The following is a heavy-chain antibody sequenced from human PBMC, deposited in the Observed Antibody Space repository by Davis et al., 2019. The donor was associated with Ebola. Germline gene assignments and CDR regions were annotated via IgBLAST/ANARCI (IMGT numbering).Heavy chain of an antibody. Sequence: GESLKISCATSGFIFSNYAMNWVRQAPGKGLEWVSGISVGGTKTYYADSVKGRFTISRDSSKNTLYLQMNSLRAEDTALYYCAKDCTSGVCYHDYWGQGTLVSLSS. D-gene: IGHD2-8*01. CDR3: AKDCTSGVCYHDY. CDR2: ISVGGTKT. J-gene: IGHJ4*02. V-gene: IGHV3-23*01. CDR1: GFIFSNYA.